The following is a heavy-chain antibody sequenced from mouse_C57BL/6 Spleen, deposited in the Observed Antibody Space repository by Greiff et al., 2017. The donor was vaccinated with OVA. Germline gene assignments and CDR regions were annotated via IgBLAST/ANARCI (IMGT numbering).Heavy chain of an antibody. CDR2: IDPSGGDT. J-gene: IGHJ4*01. Sequence: QVQLQQPGAELVRPGSSVKLSCKASGYTFTSYWMHWVKQRPVQGLEWIGSIDPSGGDTHYSQKFKDKATLTVDKSSSTAYMQLSSLTSEDSAVYFCARGSAHYAMDYWGQGTSVTVSS. CDR3: ARGSAHYAMDY. V-gene: IGHV1-52*01. CDR1: GYTFTSYW. D-gene: IGHD1-1*02.